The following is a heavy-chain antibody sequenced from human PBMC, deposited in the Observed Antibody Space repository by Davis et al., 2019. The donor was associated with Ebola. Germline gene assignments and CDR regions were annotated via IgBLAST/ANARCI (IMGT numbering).Heavy chain of an antibody. CDR1: GYTFTGYY. J-gene: IGHJ3*02. CDR3: ARVSESWCSGGSCYSHPDAFDI. CDR2: INPNSGGT. V-gene: IGHV1-2*02. Sequence: ASVKVSCKASGYTFTGYYMHWVRQAPGQGLEWMGWINPNSGGTNYAQKFQGRVTMTRDTSISTAYMELSRLRSDDTAVYYCARVSESWCSGGSCYSHPDAFDIWGQGTMVTVSS. D-gene: IGHD2-15*01.